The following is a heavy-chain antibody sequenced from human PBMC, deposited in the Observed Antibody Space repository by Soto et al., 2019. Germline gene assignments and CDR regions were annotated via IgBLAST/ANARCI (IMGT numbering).Heavy chain of an antibody. V-gene: IGHV3-23*01. CDR1: GFTFSSYA. CDR3: EIHSGYGYTGGGDYFDY. J-gene: IGHJ4*02. Sequence: EVHLLESGGDLVQPGGSLRLSCAASGFTFSSYAMTWVRQAPGQGLDWVSSISGVAASAYYADPVKGRFTISRDNSKISLYLQMNSLIAEDTAIYYCEIHSGYGYTGGGDYFDYWGQGTLVTVSS. D-gene: IGHD5-12*01. CDR2: ISGVAASA.